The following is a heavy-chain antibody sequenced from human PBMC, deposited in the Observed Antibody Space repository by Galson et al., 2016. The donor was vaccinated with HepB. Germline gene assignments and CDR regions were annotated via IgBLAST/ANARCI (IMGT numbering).Heavy chain of an antibody. J-gene: IGHJ3*02. V-gene: IGHV4-59*01. CDR2: IEYTGST. CDR1: GGSISTYY. Sequence: SETLSLTCTVSGGSISTYYWSWIRQPPGKGLEWIGHIEYTGSTNYNPSLGSRVTISVDTSKSQFSLKLSSVTAADTAVYYCARDSREFGAYWDDVFDMWGQGKMVTASS. CDR3: ARDSREFGAYWDDVFDM. D-gene: IGHD4-17*01.